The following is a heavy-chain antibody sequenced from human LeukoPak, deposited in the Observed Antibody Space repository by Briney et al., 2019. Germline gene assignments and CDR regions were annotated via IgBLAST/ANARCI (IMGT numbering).Heavy chain of an antibody. J-gene: IGHJ3*02. V-gene: IGHV4-4*07. D-gene: IGHD1-1*01. CDR3: ARGSGTLDALDI. CDR2: IDTSGNT. CDR1: GGSISSYY. Sequence: PSETLSLTCTVSGGSISSYYWSWIRQPAGKGLEWIGRIDTSGNTNYKPSLKSRVTISVDMSKNHFSLKLTSVTAADTALYYCARGSGTLDALDIYGQGTMVTVSS.